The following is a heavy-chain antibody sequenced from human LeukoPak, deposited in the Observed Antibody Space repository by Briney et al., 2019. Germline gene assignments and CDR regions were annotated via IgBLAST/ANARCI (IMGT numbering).Heavy chain of an antibody. CDR2: IYYSGST. D-gene: IGHD6-19*01. J-gene: IGHJ6*02. CDR3: ASASSGPGSYYYYGMDV. Sequence: SQTLSLTCTVSGGSISSGDYYWSWIRQPPGKGLEWIGYIYYSGSTYYNPSLKSRVTISVDTSKNQFSLKLSSVTAADTAVYYCASASSGPGSYYYYGMDVWGQGTTVTVSS. CDR1: GGSISSGDYY. V-gene: IGHV4-30-4*01.